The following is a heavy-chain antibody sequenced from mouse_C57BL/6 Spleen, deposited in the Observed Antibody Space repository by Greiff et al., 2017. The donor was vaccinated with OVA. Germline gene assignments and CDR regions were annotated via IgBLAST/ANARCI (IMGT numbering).Heavy chain of an antibody. CDR3: AREGGYLFAY. D-gene: IGHD2-3*01. J-gene: IGHJ3*01. V-gene: IGHV1-61*01. Sequence: VQLQQPGAELVRPGSSVKLSCKASGYTFTRYWMAWVKQRPGQGLEWIGNIYPSDIETHYNQKFKDKATLTVDKSSSTAYMQLSSLTSEDSAVYYCAREGGYLFAYWGQGTLVTVSA. CDR1: GYTFTRYW. CDR2: IYPSDIET.